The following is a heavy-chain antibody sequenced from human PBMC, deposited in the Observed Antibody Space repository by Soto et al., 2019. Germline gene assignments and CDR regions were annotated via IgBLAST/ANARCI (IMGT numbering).Heavy chain of an antibody. Sequence: QVQLVQSGAEVKKPGASVKVSCKASGYTFASYDINWVRQATGQGLEWMGWMNPNSGNTAYAQKFQGRVTMTRNTSISTAYMALSSLTSQDPAVYSCARAVRGGAFEIWGQGTMVTVSS. CDR3: ARAVRGGAFEI. D-gene: IGHD3-10*01. J-gene: IGHJ3*02. V-gene: IGHV1-8*01. CDR2: MNPNSGNT. CDR1: GYTFASYD.